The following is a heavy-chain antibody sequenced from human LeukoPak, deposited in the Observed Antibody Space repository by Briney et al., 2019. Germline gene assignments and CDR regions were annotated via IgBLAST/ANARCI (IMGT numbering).Heavy chain of an antibody. CDR2: INHSGST. V-gene: IGHV4-34*01. J-gene: IGHJ4*02. Sequence: SETLSLTCAVYGGSFSGYYWSWIRQPPGKGLEWIGEINHSGSTNYNPSLKSRVTISVDTSKNQFSLKLSSVTAADTAVYYCARGTLDVDTATVKTGNYFDYWGQGTLVTVSS. CDR1: GGSFSGYY. D-gene: IGHD5-18*01. CDR3: ARGTLDVDTATVKTGNYFDY.